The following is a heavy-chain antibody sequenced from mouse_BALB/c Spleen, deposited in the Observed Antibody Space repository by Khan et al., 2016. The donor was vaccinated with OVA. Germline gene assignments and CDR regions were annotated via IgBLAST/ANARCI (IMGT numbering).Heavy chain of an antibody. D-gene: IGHD2-2*01. CDR1: GFTFSSFT. J-gene: IGHJ3*01. Sequence: EVELVESGGGLVKPGGSLKLSCAASGFTFSSFTMSWVRQTQEKRLEWVASISRCGDNTYYPHSVKGRFTFTIDHSKSNLYMHMSSLRSEASALYYCARSNYGSFAYWGQGTPVTVSA. CDR3: ARSNYGSFAY. CDR2: ISRCGDNT. V-gene: IGHV5-9*03.